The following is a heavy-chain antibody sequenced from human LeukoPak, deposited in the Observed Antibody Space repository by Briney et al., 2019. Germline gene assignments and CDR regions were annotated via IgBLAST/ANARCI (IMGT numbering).Heavy chain of an antibody. V-gene: IGHV3-48*03. CDR3: AELGITMIGGV. CDR2: ISSSGSTI. J-gene: IGHJ6*04. Sequence: PGGSLRLSCAASGFTFSGHWMHWVRQSPGKGLEWVSYISSSGSTIYYADSVKGRFTISRDNAKNSLYLQMNSLRAEDTAVYYCAELGITMIGGVWGKGTTVTISS. D-gene: IGHD3-10*02. CDR1: GFTFSGHW.